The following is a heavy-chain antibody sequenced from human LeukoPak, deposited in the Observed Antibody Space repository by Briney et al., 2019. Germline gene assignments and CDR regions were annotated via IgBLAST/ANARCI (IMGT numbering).Heavy chain of an antibody. D-gene: IGHD3-3*01. V-gene: IGHV1-18*01. J-gene: IGHJ6*02. Sequence: ASVKVSCKASGYTFTSYGISWVRQAPGQGLEWMGWISAYNGNTNYAQKLQGRVTMATDTSTSTAYMELRSLRSDDTAVYYCARGSLGDFWSGYNYYGMDVWGQGTTVTVSS. CDR3: ARGSLGDFWSGYNYYGMDV. CDR2: ISAYNGNT. CDR1: GYTFTSYG.